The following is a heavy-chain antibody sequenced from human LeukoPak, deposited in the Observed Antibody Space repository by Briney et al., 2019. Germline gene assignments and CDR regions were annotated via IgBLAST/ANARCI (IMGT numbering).Heavy chain of an antibody. D-gene: IGHD3-3*01. CDR3: ARDSVGRYYDFWSGYLGGYYGMDV. J-gene: IGHJ6*02. CDR2: ISAYNGNT. CDR1: GYTCTSYG. V-gene: IGHV1-18*01. Sequence: ASVKVSCKASGYTCTSYGISWVRQAPGQGLEWMGWISAYNGNTNYAQKLQGRVTMTTDTSTSTAYMELRSLRSDDTAVYYCARDSVGRYYDFWSGYLGGYYGMDVWGQGTTVTVSS.